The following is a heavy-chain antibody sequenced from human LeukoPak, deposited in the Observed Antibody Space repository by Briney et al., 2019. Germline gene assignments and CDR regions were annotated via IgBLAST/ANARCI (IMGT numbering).Heavy chain of an antibody. CDR2: ISAYNGNT. CDR3: ARAYDTAPADY. Sequence: ASVKVSCKASGYTFTGYYMHWVRQAPGQGPEWMGWISAYNGNTNYAQKLQGRVTMTTDTSTSTAYMELRSLRSDDTAVYYCARAYDTAPADYWGQGTLVTVSS. V-gene: IGHV1-18*04. CDR1: GYTFTGYY. D-gene: IGHD3-22*01. J-gene: IGHJ4*02.